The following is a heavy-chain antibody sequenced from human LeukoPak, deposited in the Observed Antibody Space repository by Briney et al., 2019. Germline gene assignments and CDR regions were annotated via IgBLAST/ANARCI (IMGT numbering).Heavy chain of an antibody. Sequence: ASVKVSCKASGYTFTSYAMNWVRQASGQGLEWMGWINTNTGNPTYAQGFTGRFVFSLDTSVSTAYLQISSLKAEDTAVYYCSEGKSLFDYWGQGTLVTVSS. CDR3: SEGKSLFDY. CDR1: GYTFTSYA. V-gene: IGHV7-4-1*02. CDR2: INTNTGNP. J-gene: IGHJ4*02.